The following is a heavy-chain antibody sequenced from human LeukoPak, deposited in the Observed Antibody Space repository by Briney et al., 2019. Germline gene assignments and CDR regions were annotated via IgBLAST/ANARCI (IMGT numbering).Heavy chain of an antibody. CDR3: AKDPPVVPAATEDY. Sequence: GGSLRLSCAASGFTFSSYAMSWVRQAPGKGLEWVSAISGSGGSTYYADSVKGRFTISRDNSKNTLYLQMNSLRAEGTAVYYCAKDPPVVPAATEDYWGQGTLVTVSS. D-gene: IGHD2-2*01. CDR2: ISGSGGST. V-gene: IGHV3-23*01. CDR1: GFTFSSYA. J-gene: IGHJ4*02.